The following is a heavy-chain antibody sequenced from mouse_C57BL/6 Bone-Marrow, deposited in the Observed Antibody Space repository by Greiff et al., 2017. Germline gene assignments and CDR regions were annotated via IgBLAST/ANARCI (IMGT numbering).Heavy chain of an antibody. V-gene: IGHV14-4*01. CDR2: IDPENGDT. CDR3: TAYYYGSSYERGY. Sequence: VQLQQSGAELVRPGASVKLSCTASGFNIKDDYMHWVKQRPEQGLEWIGWIDPENGDTEYASKFQGKATITADTSSNTAYLQLSSLTSEDTAVYYCTAYYYGSSYERGYWGQGTTLTVSS. D-gene: IGHD1-1*01. J-gene: IGHJ2*01. CDR1: GFNIKDDY.